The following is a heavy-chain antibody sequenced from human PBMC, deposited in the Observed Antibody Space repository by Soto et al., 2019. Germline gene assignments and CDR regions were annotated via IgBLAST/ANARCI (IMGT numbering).Heavy chain of an antibody. CDR3: AREAGIAAASRFDP. CDR2: IIPIFGTA. J-gene: IGHJ5*02. D-gene: IGHD6-25*01. Sequence: SVKVSCKSSGGTFSSYAIRWVRQTPGQGLEWMGGIIPIFGTANYAQKFQGRVTITADESTSTAYMELSSLRSEDTAVYYCAREAGIAAASRFDPWGQGTLVTVSS. V-gene: IGHV1-69*13. CDR1: GGTFSSYA.